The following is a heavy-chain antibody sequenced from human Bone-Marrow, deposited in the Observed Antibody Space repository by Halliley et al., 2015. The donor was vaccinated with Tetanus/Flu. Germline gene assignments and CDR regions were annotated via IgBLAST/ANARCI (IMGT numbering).Heavy chain of an antibody. CDR1: GGSISRGGYY. Sequence: TLSLTCSVSGGSISRGGYYWSWIRQHPGKGLEWIGYVYHSGSTYYNPSLKSRVTISVDTSKNQFFLRLSSVTAADTAVYYCARETSMITGYFDSWGQGILVPVST. J-gene: IGHJ4*02. CDR3: ARETSMITGYFDS. D-gene: IGHD3-16*01. CDR2: VYHSGST. V-gene: IGHV4-31*03.